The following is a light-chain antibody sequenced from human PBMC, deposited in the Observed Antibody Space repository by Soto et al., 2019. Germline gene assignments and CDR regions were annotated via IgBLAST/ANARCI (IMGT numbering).Light chain of an antibody. CDR3: QQYNNWPPFT. CDR1: QSVSSN. Sequence: EIVMTQSPATLSVSPGERATPSSRASQSVSSNLAWYQQKPGQAPRLLIYGASTRATGIPARFSGSGSGTEFTLTISSLQSEDFAVYYCQQYNNWPPFTFGPGTKVDIK. V-gene: IGKV3-15*01. J-gene: IGKJ3*01. CDR2: GAS.